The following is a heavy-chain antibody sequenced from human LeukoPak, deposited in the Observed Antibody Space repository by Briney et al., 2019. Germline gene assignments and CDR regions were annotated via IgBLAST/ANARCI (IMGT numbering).Heavy chain of an antibody. Sequence: PGGSLRLSCAASGFTFSDYSMSWIRQAPGKGLEWFSYIRSSGNTIYYADSVKGRFTISRDNTKESLYLQMNSLRAEDTAVYYCAKVEYTSSWYGVGSLDYWGQGTLVTVSS. CDR2: IRSSGNTI. J-gene: IGHJ4*02. CDR1: GFTFSDYS. D-gene: IGHD6-13*01. CDR3: AKVEYTSSWYGVGSLDY. V-gene: IGHV3-11*01.